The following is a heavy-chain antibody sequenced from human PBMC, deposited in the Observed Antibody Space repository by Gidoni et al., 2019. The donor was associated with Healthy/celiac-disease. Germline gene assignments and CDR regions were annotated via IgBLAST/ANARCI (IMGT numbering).Heavy chain of an antibody. Sequence: QVQLQESGPGLVKPSQTLSLTCTVPGGPISSGGYYWSWIRQHPGKGLEWIGYIYYSGSTYYNPSLKSRVTISVDTSKNQFSLKLSSVTAADTAVYYCARGGRNTAMAEAFDYWGQGTLVTVSS. J-gene: IGHJ4*02. V-gene: IGHV4-31*03. D-gene: IGHD5-18*01. CDR1: GGPISSGGYY. CDR3: ARGGRNTAMAEAFDY. CDR2: IYYSGST.